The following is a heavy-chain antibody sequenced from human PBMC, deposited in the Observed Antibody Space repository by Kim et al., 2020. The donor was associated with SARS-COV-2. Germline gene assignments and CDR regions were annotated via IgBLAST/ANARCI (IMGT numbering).Heavy chain of an antibody. D-gene: IGHD6-19*01. V-gene: IGHV5-51*01. Sequence: PSFQGQVTISADKSISTAYLQWSSLKASDTAMYYCARLGEIAVADYYFDYWGQGTLVTVSS. J-gene: IGHJ4*02. CDR3: ARLGEIAVADYYFDY.